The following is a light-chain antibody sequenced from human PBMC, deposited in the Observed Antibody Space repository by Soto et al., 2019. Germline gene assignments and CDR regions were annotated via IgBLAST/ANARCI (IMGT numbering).Light chain of an antibody. V-gene: IGKV3-15*01. J-gene: IGKJ1*01. Sequence: EIVVTQSPATLSVSPGERATLSCRASQSVSSNLAWYQQKPGQAPRLLIYGASTRATGIPARFSGSGSGTEFTLTISSLQSEDFAVYYCQQYNNWPRTFVQGTKV. CDR1: QSVSSN. CDR3: QQYNNWPRT. CDR2: GAS.